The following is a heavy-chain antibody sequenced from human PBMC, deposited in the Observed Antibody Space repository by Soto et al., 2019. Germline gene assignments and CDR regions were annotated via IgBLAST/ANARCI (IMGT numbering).Heavy chain of an antibody. CDR1: GFTFSAYT. V-gene: IGHV3-21*01. CDR3: AREDGVVGSSSAFDH. Sequence: EVQVVESGGGLVKPGGSLRLSCVFSGFTFSAYTMNWVRQAPGKGLEWVSSINGRSNYVYYADSVKGRFTISRDNAKNSLYLQMNRLRAEDTAIYYCAREDGVVGSSSAFDHWGLGTLVTVSS. CDR2: INGRSNYV. D-gene: IGHD1-26*01. J-gene: IGHJ4*02.